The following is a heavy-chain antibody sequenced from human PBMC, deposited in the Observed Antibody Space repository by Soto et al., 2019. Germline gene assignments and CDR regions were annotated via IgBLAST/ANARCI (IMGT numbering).Heavy chain of an antibody. J-gene: IGHJ5*02. Sequence: EVQLVESGGGLVQPGGSLRLSCATSGFTFSPYWMHWVRQAPGMGLMWVSRINHDGSDTIYADSVRGRFIVSRDNAQNTVYLQMNSLTVEDTAVYYCVREVGSDDKGHSRGWFDPLGHGALVTVSS. D-gene: IGHD2-15*01. CDR3: VREVGSDDKGHSRGWFDP. CDR1: GFTFSPYW. V-gene: IGHV3-74*01. CDR2: INHDGSDT.